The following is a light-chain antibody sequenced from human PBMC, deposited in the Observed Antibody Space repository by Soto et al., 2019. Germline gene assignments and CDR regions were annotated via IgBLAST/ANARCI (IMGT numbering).Light chain of an antibody. CDR3: CSYAGSITVL. J-gene: IGLJ2*01. CDR1: STNVGSHNL. V-gene: IGLV2-23*01. Sequence: QSALTQPASVSGSPGQSITISCTGTSTNVGSHNLVSWYQQHPGKAPKLMIYDGSKRPSGVSNRFSGSKSGNTASLTISGLQAEDEADDYCCSYAGSITVLFGGGTKLTVL. CDR2: DGS.